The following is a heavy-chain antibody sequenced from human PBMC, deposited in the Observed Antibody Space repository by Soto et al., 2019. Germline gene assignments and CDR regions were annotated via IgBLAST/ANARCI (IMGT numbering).Heavy chain of an antibody. CDR2: IYWDDDK. Sequence: QITLKESGPTLVKPTQTLTLTCTFSGFSLSTSGVGVGWIRQPPGKVLEWLALIYWDDDKRYSPSLKSRLTITKDTSKNKVVLTMTNMDPVDTATYYCAVGYCTNGVCYSSGYMDAWGKGTTVTVSS. CDR1: GFSLSTSGVG. CDR3: AVGYCTNGVCYSSGYMDA. D-gene: IGHD2-8*01. V-gene: IGHV2-5*02. J-gene: IGHJ6*03.